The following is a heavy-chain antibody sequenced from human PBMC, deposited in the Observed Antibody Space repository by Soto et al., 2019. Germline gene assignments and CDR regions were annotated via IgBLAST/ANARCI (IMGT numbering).Heavy chain of an antibody. D-gene: IGHD4-17*01. CDR3: ARGGADYGDSRRAFDI. Sequence: EVQLVESGGGLVQPGGSLRLSYAASGFTFSDHYMDWVRQAPGKGLEWVGRTRNKANSYTTEYAASVKGRFTISRDDSKNSLYLQMNSLKTEDTAVYYCARGGADYGDSRRAFDIWGQGTMVTVSS. V-gene: IGHV3-72*01. J-gene: IGHJ3*02. CDR1: GFTFSDHY. CDR2: TRNKANSYTT.